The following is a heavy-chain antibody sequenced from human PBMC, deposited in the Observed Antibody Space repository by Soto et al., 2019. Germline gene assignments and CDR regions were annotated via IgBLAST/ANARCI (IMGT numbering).Heavy chain of an antibody. CDR2: INPNSGGT. CDR3: ARFMEPGYGMDV. V-gene: IGHV1-2*02. D-gene: IGHD1-1*01. J-gene: IGHJ6*02. CDR1: GYTFTGYY. Sequence: ASVKVSCKASGYTFTGYYMHWVRQAPGQGLEWMGWINPNSGGTNYAQKFQGRVTMTRDTSISTAYMELSRLRSDDTAVYYCARFMEPGYGMDVWGQGTTVTVSS.